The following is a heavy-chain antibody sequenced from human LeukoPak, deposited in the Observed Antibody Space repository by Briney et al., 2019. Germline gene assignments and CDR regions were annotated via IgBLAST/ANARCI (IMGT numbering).Heavy chain of an antibody. Sequence: SETLSLTCTVSGGSISSSSYYWGWIRQPPGKGLDWIGTIYYTGSTYYNPSLKSRVTISVDTSKNQFSLKLSSVTAADTAVYYCARLSRGYDYISFDYWGQGTLVTVSS. CDR2: IYYTGST. D-gene: IGHD5-12*01. CDR3: ARLSRGYDYISFDY. J-gene: IGHJ4*02. CDR1: GGSISSSSYY. V-gene: IGHV4-39*01.